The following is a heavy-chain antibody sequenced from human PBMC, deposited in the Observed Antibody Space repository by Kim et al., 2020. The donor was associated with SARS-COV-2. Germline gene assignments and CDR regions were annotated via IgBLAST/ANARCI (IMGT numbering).Heavy chain of an antibody. J-gene: IGHJ4*02. CDR2: IYSGGST. Sequence: GGSLRLSCAASGFTVSSNYMSWVRQAPGKGLEWVSVIYSGGSTYYADSVKGRFTISRDNSKNTLYLQMNSLRAEDTAVYYCARVLHDYGDYVADYWGQGTLVPVSS. D-gene: IGHD4-17*01. CDR3: ARVLHDYGDYVADY. V-gene: IGHV3-53*01. CDR1: GFTVSSNY.